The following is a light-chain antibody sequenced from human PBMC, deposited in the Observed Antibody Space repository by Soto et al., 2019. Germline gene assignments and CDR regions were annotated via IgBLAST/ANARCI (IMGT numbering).Light chain of an antibody. CDR3: QPRFSWPPT. J-gene: IGKJ4*01. Sequence: EIGLTQSPATLSLSPGDRATLSCRASQSVSRYLAWYQQKPGQAPRLLIHDTSTRATGVPDTFSGSGSVTEFTLTISSLEPEESAMYYCQPRFSWPPTFGGGTHVEIK. CDR1: QSVSRY. V-gene: IGKV3-11*01. CDR2: DTS.